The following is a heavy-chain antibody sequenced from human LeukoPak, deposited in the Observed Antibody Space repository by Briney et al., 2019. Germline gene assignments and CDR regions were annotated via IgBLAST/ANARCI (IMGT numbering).Heavy chain of an antibody. CDR1: GYTFTSYA. CDR3: ARDQEGFDY. J-gene: IGHJ4*02. Sequence: GASVKVSCKASGYTFTSYAIHWVRQAPGQRLEWMGRINAGNGNIIYSQNFQGRVTVTRDTSTSTVHMELSGLRSEDTAVYYCARDQEGFDYWGQGTLVTVSS. V-gene: IGHV1-3*01. CDR2: INAGNGNI.